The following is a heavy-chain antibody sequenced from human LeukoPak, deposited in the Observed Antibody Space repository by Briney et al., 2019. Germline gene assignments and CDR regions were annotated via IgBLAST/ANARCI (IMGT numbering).Heavy chain of an antibody. V-gene: IGHV3-30*04. CDR3: ARAHAFDI. CDR2: VSSDGSNQ. Sequence: GGSLRLSCAASGFTFTNFAMHWVRQAQGKGLEWVTLVSSDGSNQYYADSVKGRFTVSRDNSDNTLSLQMNSLRPEDTAVYYCARAHAFDIWGQGTMVIVSS. CDR1: GFTFTNFA. J-gene: IGHJ3*02.